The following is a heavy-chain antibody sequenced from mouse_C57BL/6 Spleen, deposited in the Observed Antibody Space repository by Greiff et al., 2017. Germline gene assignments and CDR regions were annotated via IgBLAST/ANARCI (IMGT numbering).Heavy chain of an antibody. D-gene: IGHD2-2*01. J-gene: IGHJ2*01. CDR1: GYTFTDYE. CDR3: TILDLVYGYDDS. V-gene: IGHV1-15*01. Sequence: QVQLQQSGAELVRPGASVTLSCKASGYTFTDYEMHWVKQTPVHGLEWIGAIDPETGGTAYNQKFKGKAILTADKSSSTAYMELRILTSEDSAVYYCTILDLVYGYDDSWGQGTTLTVSS. CDR2: IDPETGGT.